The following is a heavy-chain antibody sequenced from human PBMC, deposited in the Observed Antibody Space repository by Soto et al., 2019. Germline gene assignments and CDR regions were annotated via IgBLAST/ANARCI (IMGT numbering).Heavy chain of an antibody. CDR3: TRGIDVWSGYPSYYLDY. Sequence: GGSLRLSCAASGFIFSDSALHWVRQASGKGLEWVGRIRRKANNYATTYAASVEGRFAISRDDSKNTAYLQMNSLKTEDTAIYYCTRGIDVWSGYPSYYLDYWGQGTLVTSPQ. CDR1: GFIFSDSA. V-gene: IGHV3-73*01. J-gene: IGHJ4*02. D-gene: IGHD3-3*01. CDR2: IRRKANNYAT.